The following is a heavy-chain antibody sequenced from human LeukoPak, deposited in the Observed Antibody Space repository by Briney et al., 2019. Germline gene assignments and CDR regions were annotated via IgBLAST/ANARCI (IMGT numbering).Heavy chain of an antibody. D-gene: IGHD1-1*01. CDR1: GFTFSSYS. V-gene: IGHV3-21*01. CDR3: ARGHNTGYYYYYMDV. J-gene: IGHJ6*03. Sequence: GGSLRLSCAASGFTFSSYSMNWVRQAPGKGLEWVSSISSSSSYIYYADSVKGRFTISRDNAKNSLYLQMNSLRAEDTAVYYCARGHNTGYYYYYMDVWGKGTTVTVSS. CDR2: ISSSSSYI.